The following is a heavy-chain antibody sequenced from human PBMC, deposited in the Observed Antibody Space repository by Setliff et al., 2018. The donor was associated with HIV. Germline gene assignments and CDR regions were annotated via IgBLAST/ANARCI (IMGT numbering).Heavy chain of an antibody. D-gene: IGHD5-18*01. CDR2: IYYSGST. J-gene: IGHJ4*02. CDR1: GGSISSSGYY. Sequence: SLTCTVSGGSISSSGYYWGWIRQPPGKGLEWIGSIYYSGSTYYNPSLRSRVTISADTSKNQFSLRLSSVIAADTAVYYCARRYSYGFGYWGQGTLVTVSS. CDR3: ARRYSYGFGY. V-gene: IGHV4-39*01.